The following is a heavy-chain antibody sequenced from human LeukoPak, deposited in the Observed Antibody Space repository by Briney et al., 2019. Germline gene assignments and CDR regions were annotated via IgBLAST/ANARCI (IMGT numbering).Heavy chain of an antibody. CDR3: ARGGGWNYAYYYYYYMDV. Sequence: PSETLSLTCTVSGGSISSYYWSWIRQPPGKGLEWIGYIYYSGSTNYNPSLKSRVTISVDTSKNQFSLRLSSVTAADTAVYYCARGGGWNYAYYYYYYMDVWGKGTTVTVSS. CDR2: IYYSGST. D-gene: IGHD1-7*01. V-gene: IGHV4-59*12. CDR1: GGSISSYY. J-gene: IGHJ6*03.